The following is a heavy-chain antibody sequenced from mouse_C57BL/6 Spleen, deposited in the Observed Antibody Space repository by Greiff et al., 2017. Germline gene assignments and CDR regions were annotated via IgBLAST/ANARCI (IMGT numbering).Heavy chain of an antibody. CDR3: ARPGGLRRFPYAMDD. D-gene: IGHD2-2*01. J-gene: IGHJ4*01. Sequence: EVMLVESGGGLVKPGGSLKLSCAASGFSFSDYGMHWVRQAPEKGLEWVAYISSGSSTIYYADTVKGRFTISRDNAKNTLFLQMTSLRSEDTAMYYCARPGGLRRFPYAMDDWGQGTSVTVAS. V-gene: IGHV5-17*01. CDR2: ISSGSSTI. CDR1: GFSFSDYG.